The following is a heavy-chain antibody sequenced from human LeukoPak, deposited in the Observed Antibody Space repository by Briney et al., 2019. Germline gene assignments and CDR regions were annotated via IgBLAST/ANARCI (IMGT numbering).Heavy chain of an antibody. CDR3: TRDLDLYNDAFDI. CDR2: IRSRSNEI. D-gene: IGHD1-14*01. V-gene: IGHV3-21*01. J-gene: IGHJ3*02. CDR1: GFTFTSYR. Sequence: GGSLRLSCTASGFTFTSYRMNWVRQAPGKGLEWVSSIRSRSNEIYYADSVKGRFTISRDNAKNSVFLQINSLRAEDTAVYYCTRDLDLYNDAFDIWGQGTRVIVSS.